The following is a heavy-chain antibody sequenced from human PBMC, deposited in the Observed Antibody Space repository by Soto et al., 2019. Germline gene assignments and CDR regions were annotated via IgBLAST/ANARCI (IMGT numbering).Heavy chain of an antibody. Sequence: GGSLRLSCAASGFTFSSYAMTWVRQAPGKGLEWVSAITGSGVSTYHADSVRGRFTISRDNSANTLYLQMNGLSAEDTAVYYCAKDAKTTSGWFLDSWGPGTLVTVSS. D-gene: IGHD6-19*01. CDR3: AKDAKTTSGWFLDS. V-gene: IGHV3-23*01. CDR1: GFTFSSYA. CDR2: ITGSGVST. J-gene: IGHJ4*02.